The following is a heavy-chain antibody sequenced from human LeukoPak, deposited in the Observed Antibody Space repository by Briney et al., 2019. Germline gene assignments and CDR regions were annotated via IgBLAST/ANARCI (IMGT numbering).Heavy chain of an antibody. CDR1: GFTFDDYA. D-gene: IGHD6-19*01. CDR3: AKSVMGSNSWYYFYGMDV. V-gene: IGHV3-9*01. Sequence: PGGSLRLSCAASGFTFDDYAMHWVRQAPGKGLEWVSGTSWKSGSKGYADSVKGRFTISRDNAKNSLYLQMNSLRGEDTALYYCAKSVMGSNSWYYFYGMDVWGQGTTVTVSS. J-gene: IGHJ6*02. CDR2: TSWKSGSK.